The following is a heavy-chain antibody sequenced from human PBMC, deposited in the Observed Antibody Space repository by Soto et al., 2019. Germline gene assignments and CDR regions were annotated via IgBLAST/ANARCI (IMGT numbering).Heavy chain of an antibody. D-gene: IGHD6-19*01. CDR1: GFTFRPYG. Sequence: QVQLVESGGGVVQPGTSLRLSCAASGFTFRPYGMHGVRQAPGKGLEWVAVIFYDGFTEYYADSVRGRFTVARDNSGNRVSLQLTSLRVEDTAGYYCVSGWGSGVHLSCLDLWGQGTAVVVSS. V-gene: IGHV3-33*01. CDR2: IFYDGFTE. J-gene: IGHJ3*01. CDR3: VSGWGSGVHLSCLDL.